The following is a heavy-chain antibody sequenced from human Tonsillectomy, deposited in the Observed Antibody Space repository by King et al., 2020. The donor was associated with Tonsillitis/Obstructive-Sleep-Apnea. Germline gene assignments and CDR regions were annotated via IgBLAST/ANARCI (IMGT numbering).Heavy chain of an antibody. J-gene: IGHJ4*02. CDR1: GFTFSSYA. V-gene: IGHV3-23*04. CDR2: ISGSGGST. D-gene: IGHD1-14*01. CDR3: ATLNRIVVSRLPAHY. Sequence: VQLVESGGGLVQPGGSLRLSCAASGFTFSSYAMSWVRQAPGKGLEWVSAISGSGGSTYYADSVKGRFTISRDNSKNTLYLQINSLRAEDTAVYYCATLNRIVVSRLPAHYWGQGTLVTVSS.